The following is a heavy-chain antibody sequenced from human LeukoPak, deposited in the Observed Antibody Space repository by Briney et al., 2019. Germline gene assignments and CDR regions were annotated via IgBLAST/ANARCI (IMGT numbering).Heavy chain of an antibody. CDR1: GGSFSGYY. V-gene: IGHV4-34*01. D-gene: IGHD1-26*01. CDR3: ARGPSSRRVVGATVRFYYYYMDV. J-gene: IGHJ6*03. CDR2: INHSGST. Sequence: SETLSLTCAVYGGSFSGYYWSWIRQPPGKGLEWIGEINHSGSTNYNPSLKSRATISVDTSKNQFSLKLSSVTAADTAVYYCARGPSSRRVVGATVRFYYYYMDVWGKGTTVTVSS.